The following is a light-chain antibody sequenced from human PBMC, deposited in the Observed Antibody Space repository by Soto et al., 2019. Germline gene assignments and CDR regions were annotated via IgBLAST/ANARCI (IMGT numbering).Light chain of an antibody. CDR3: CSYAGSYTNWV. CDR1: RSDVGGFNY. J-gene: IGLJ3*02. V-gene: IGLV2-11*01. CDR2: AVS. Sequence: QSVLTQPRSVSGSPGQSVTISCTGTRSDVGGFNYVSWYQQHPGKAPKLMIYAVSKRPSGVPDRFSGSRSGNTASLTISGLQAEDEADYYCCSYAGSYTNWVFGGGTKLTVL.